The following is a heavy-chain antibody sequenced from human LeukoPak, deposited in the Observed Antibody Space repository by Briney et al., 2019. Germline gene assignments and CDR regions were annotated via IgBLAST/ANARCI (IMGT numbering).Heavy chain of an antibody. J-gene: IGHJ4*02. CDR3: ARDWGAPLALFDY. CDR2: IKQDGSEK. V-gene: IGHV3-7*01. CDR1: GFTFSSYW. D-gene: IGHD3-16*01. Sequence: PGGSLRLSCAASGFTFSSYWMSWVRQAPGKGLEWVANIKQDGSEKYYVDSVKGRFTISRDNAKNSLYLQMNSLRAEDTAVYYCARDWGAPLALFDYWGQGTLVTVSS.